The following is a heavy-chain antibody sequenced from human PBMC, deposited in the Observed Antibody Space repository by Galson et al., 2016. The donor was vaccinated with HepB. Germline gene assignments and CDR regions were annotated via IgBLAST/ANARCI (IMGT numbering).Heavy chain of an antibody. V-gene: IGHV3-15*07. CDR1: RITFAKAW. CDR3: TTLGAVDTGSGADY. J-gene: IGHJ4*02. D-gene: IGHD5-18*01. Sequence: SLRLSCAASRITFAKAWMNWVRQAPGKGLEWVGRIKSETDGGATDYAAPVKGRFNISRDDSTTTLYLQMTDLKADDTAVYFCTTLGAVDTGSGADYWGQGTLVIVSS. CDR2: IKSETDGGAT.